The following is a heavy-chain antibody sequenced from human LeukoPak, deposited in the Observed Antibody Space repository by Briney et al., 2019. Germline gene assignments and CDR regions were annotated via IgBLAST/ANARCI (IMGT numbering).Heavy chain of an antibody. D-gene: IGHD7-27*01. V-gene: IGHV4-59*01. J-gene: IGHJ3*02. CDR3: ARDSLWGGHAFDI. CDR1: GGCISSYY. Sequence: PSETLSLTCTVSGGCISSYYWSWIRQPPGKGLEWIGYIYYSGSTNYNPSLKSRVTISVDTSKNQFSLKLSSVTAADTAVYYCARDSLWGGHAFDIWGQGTMVTVSS. CDR2: IYYSGST.